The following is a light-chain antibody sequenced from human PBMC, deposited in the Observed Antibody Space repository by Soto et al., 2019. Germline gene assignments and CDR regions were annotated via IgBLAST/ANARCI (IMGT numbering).Light chain of an antibody. J-gene: IGKJ4*01. CDR1: QGINNW. CDR2: TTS. CDR3: QQANSFPLT. V-gene: IGKV1D-12*01. Sequence: DIQMTQSPSSVSASVGDRVTITCRASQGINNWLAWYQQKPGKAPKLLIYTTSSLQSGFPSRFSGSGSGTDFTLTIDSLQPEDFATCYCQQANSFPLTFGGGTKLEIK.